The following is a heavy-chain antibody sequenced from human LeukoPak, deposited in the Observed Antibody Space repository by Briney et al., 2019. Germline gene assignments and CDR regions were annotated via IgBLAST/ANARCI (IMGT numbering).Heavy chain of an antibody. V-gene: IGHV4-59*01. CDR3: AAFGVTQSPFDY. CDR2: IYYSGST. D-gene: IGHD2-21*02. Sequence: SETLSLTCIVSGVSIRSYYWSWIRQPPGKGLEWIGYIYYSGSTNYNPSLKSRVTISVDTSKNQFSLKLSSVTAADTAVYYCAAFGVTQSPFDYWGQGTLVTVSS. J-gene: IGHJ4*02. CDR1: GVSIRSYY.